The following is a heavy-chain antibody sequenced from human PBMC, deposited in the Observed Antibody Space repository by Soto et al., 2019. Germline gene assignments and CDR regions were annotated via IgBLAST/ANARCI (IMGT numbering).Heavy chain of an antibody. Sequence: GGSLRLSCAASGFTFSNAWMNWVRQAPGKGLEWVGRIKSNTDGGTTDYAAPVKGRFTISRDDSKNTLYLQMNSLKTEDTAVYYCTTDLVVSTVPTPFDYWGQGTLVTVSS. CDR2: IKSNTDGGTT. D-gene: IGHD4-4*01. CDR3: TTDLVVSTVPTPFDY. CDR1: GFTFSNAW. V-gene: IGHV3-15*07. J-gene: IGHJ4*02.